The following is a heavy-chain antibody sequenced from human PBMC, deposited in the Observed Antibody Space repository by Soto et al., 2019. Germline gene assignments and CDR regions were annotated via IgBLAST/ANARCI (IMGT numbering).Heavy chain of an antibody. D-gene: IGHD3-10*01. CDR1: GFSFSDYE. Sequence: GGSLRLSCAASGFSFSDYEMNWVRQTPGKGLEWLSYISSSGGTIKYADSVKGRFTISRDNAKNSLYLQMHSLRADDTAVYYCARDAFEIYYKFGLDVWGQGTPVTVSS. V-gene: IGHV3-48*03. J-gene: IGHJ6*02. CDR3: ARDAFEIYYKFGLDV. CDR2: ISSSGGTI.